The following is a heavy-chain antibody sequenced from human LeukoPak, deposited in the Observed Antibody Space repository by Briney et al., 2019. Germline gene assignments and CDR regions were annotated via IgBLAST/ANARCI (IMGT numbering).Heavy chain of an antibody. Sequence: GGFLRLSCAGSTFAFGGYWIHWVRQLPGKGLAWVSRIDSAGGRIQWADSVKGRFTISRDNAKNTVYLQMNSLRPEDSAVYYCVADRGNWSGGDFWGRGTLVIVSS. CDR3: VADRGNWSGGDF. CDR2: IDSAGGRI. D-gene: IGHD3-10*01. CDR1: TFAFGGYW. J-gene: IGHJ4*02. V-gene: IGHV3-74*01.